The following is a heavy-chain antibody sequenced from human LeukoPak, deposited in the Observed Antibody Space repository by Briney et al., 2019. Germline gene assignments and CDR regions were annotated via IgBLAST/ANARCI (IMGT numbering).Heavy chain of an antibody. CDR1: GGSISSYY. Sequence: SEALSLTCTVSGGSISSYYWSWIRQPPGKGLEWIGYIYYSGSTNYNPSLKSRVTISVDTSKNQFSLKLSSVTAADTAVYYCARVKQLYSNYEGGFDYWGQGTLVTVSS. V-gene: IGHV4-59*01. J-gene: IGHJ4*02. CDR2: IYYSGST. CDR3: ARVKQLYSNYEGGFDY. D-gene: IGHD4-11*01.